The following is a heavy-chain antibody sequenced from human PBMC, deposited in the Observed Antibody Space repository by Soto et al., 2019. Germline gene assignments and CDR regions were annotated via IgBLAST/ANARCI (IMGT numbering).Heavy chain of an antibody. CDR1: GGSISSYY. J-gene: IGHJ6*02. D-gene: IGHD3-22*01. Sequence: PSETLSLTCTVSGGSISSYYWSWIRQPPGKGLEWIGYIYYSGSTNYNPSLKSRVTISVDTSKNQFSLKLSSVTAADTAVYYCARDRAYYYDSSGYSHPRPNPYGMDVWGQGTTVT. V-gene: IGHV4-59*01. CDR2: IYYSGST. CDR3: ARDRAYYYDSSGYSHPRPNPYGMDV.